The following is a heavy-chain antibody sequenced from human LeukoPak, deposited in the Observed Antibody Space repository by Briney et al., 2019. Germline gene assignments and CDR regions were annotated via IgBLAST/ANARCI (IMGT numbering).Heavy chain of an antibody. J-gene: IGHJ4*02. D-gene: IGHD5-18*01. CDR2: ISWNSGDI. Sequence: GGSLRLSCAASGFTFDDFALHWVRQAPGKGLEWVSGISWNSGDIGYADSVKGRFTISRDNAKNSLYLQMNSLRAEDTAVYYCARELGGYSYVYGGDYFDYWGQGTLVTVSS. CDR3: ARELGGYSYVYGGDYFDY. CDR1: GFTFDDFA. V-gene: IGHV3-9*01.